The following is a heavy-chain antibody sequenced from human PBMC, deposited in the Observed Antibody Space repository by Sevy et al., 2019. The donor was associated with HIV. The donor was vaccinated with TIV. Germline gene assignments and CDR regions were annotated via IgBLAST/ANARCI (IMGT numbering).Heavy chain of an antibody. CDR3: ARALTWNWFDP. V-gene: IGHV4-34*01. CDR1: GGSFSGYY. J-gene: IGHJ5*02. Sequence: SETLSLTCAVYGGSFSGYYWSWIRQPPGKGLEWIGEINHSGSTNYNPSLKSRVTISVDTSKNQSSLKLSSVTAADTAVYYCARALTWNWFDPWGQGTLVTVSS. CDR2: INHSGST. D-gene: IGHD3-9*01.